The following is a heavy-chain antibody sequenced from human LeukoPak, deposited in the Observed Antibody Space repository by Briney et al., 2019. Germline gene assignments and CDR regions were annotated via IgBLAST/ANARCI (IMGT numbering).Heavy chain of an antibody. CDR3: ARHGDSSGYFVY. CDR1: GYSTSSGYY. V-gene: IGHV4-38-2*01. Sequence: PSETLSLTCAVSGYSTSSGYYWGWIRQPPGKGLEWIGSIYHSGSTYYNPSLKIRVTISVDTSKNQFSLKLSSVTAADTAVYYCARHGDSSGYFVYWGQGTLVTVSS. D-gene: IGHD3-22*01. J-gene: IGHJ4*02. CDR2: IYHSGST.